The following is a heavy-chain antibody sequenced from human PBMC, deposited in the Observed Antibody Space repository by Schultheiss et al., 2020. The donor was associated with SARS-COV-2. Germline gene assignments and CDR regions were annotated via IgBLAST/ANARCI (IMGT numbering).Heavy chain of an antibody. J-gene: IGHJ5*02. Sequence: GGSLRLSCAASGFTFSNAWMSWVRQAPGKGLEWVASIDGSSRTYYADSVKGRFILSRDSSTNSLYLQVTSLRVEDTAVYYCARLGYSYGSWFDPWGQGTLVTVSS. CDR3: ARLGYSYGSWFDP. CDR1: GFTFSNAW. V-gene: IGHV3-66*04. D-gene: IGHD5-18*01. CDR2: IDGSSRT.